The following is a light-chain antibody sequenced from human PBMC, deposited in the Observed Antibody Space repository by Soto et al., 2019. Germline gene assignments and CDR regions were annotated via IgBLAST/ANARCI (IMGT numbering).Light chain of an antibody. CDR1: SGHSSYV. CDR2: LNSDGSH. CDR3: QTWGTGIHVV. V-gene: IGLV4-69*01. Sequence: QPVLTQSPSASASLGASVKLTCTLSSGHSSYVIAWHQQQPEKGPRYLMNLNSDGSHSKGDGIPDRFSGSSSGAERYLTISSLQSEDEADYYCQTWGTGIHVVFGGGTQLTVL. J-gene: IGLJ2*01.